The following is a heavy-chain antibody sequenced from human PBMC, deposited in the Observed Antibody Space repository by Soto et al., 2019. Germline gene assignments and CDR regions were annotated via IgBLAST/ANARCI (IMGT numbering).Heavy chain of an antibody. CDR2: IFYSGDT. V-gene: IGHV4-30-4*01. CDR1: GASVNTGDYY. CDR3: VGTGTTDDF. J-gene: IGHJ1*01. D-gene: IGHD1-7*01. Sequence: TLSLTCTVSGASVNTGDYYWSYIRQPPGKGLEWLGYIFYSGDTYYNPSLKSRATISLNTSRNQFSLTLTSVTDADTALYYCVGTGTTDDFWGQGTLVTVSS.